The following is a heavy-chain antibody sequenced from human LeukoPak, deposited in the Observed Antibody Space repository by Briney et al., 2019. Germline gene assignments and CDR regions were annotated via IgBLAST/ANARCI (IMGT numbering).Heavy chain of an antibody. Sequence: GGSLRLSCAASGFTFSSYAMSWVRQAPGKGLEWVSAICGRGGSTYYADSVKGRFTISRDNSKNTLYLQMNSLRAEDTAEYYCAKILNYFDSIYAFDMWGQGTMVTVSS. CDR2: ICGRGGST. V-gene: IGHV3-23*01. J-gene: IGHJ3*02. CDR3: AKILNYFDSIYAFDM. CDR1: GFTFSSYA. D-gene: IGHD3-22*01.